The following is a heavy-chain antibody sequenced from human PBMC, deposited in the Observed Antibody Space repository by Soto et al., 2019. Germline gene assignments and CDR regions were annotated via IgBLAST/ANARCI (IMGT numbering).Heavy chain of an antibody. CDR3: VRGERALAS. D-gene: IGHD1-26*01. Sequence: EVQLVESGGGLVKPGGSLRLSCAASGFTFSTYSMSWVRQAPGKGLEWVSSISSSSSYIYYADSVKGRFPISRDNAKNSLYLQMNGLRVEDTAVYYCVRGERALASWGQGTLVTVSS. J-gene: IGHJ4*02. CDR1: GFTFSTYS. V-gene: IGHV3-21*01. CDR2: ISSSSSYI.